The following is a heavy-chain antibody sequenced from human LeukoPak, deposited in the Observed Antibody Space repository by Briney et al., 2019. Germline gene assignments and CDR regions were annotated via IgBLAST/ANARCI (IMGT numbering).Heavy chain of an antibody. CDR3: AKRGVVIRVILVGFHKEAYYFDS. V-gene: IGHV3-23*01. CDR2: ISGSGGSA. Sequence: GGSLRLSCVVSGITLSNYGMSWVRQAPGKGPEWVAGISGSGGSAYYADAVKGRFTISRDNPKNTLYLQMNSLRVEDTAVYFCAKRGVVIRVILVGFHKEAYYFDSWGQGALVTVSS. CDR1: GITLSNYG. D-gene: IGHD3-22*01. J-gene: IGHJ4*02.